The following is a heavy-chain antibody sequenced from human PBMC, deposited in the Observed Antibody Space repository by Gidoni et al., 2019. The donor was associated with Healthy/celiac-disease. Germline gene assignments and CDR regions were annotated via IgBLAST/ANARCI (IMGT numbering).Heavy chain of an antibody. D-gene: IGHD3-10*01. V-gene: IGHV1-46*01. Sequence: QVQLVQSGAEVKKPGASVKVSCKASGYTFTSYYMHWVRQAPGQGLEWMGIINPSGGSTSYAQKCQGRVTMTRDTSTSTVYMELSSLRSEDTAVYYCASISGGSGSYYPFYYGMDVWGQGTTVTVSS. CDR2: INPSGGST. CDR3: ASISGGSGSYYPFYYGMDV. CDR1: GYTFTSYY. J-gene: IGHJ6*02.